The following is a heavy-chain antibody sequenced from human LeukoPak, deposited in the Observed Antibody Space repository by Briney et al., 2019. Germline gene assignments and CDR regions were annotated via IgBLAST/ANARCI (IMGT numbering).Heavy chain of an antibody. CDR3: AKDRSYGGNPWYFDY. V-gene: IGHV3-23*01. Sequence: PGGSLRLSCAASGFTFSSYAMSWVRQAPGKGLEWVSAISGSGGSTYYADSVKGRFTISRDDSKNTLYLQMNSLRAEDTAVYYCAKDRSYGGNPWYFDYWSQGTLVTVSS. CDR2: ISGSGGST. J-gene: IGHJ4*02. D-gene: IGHD4-23*01. CDR1: GFTFSSYA.